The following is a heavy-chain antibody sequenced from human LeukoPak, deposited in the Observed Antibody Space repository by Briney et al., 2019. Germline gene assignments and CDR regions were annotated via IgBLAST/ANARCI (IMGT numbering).Heavy chain of an antibody. Sequence: ASVKVSCKASGYTFTGYYMHWVRQAPGQGLGWMGWINPNSGGTNYAQKFQGRVTMTRDTSISTAYMELSRLRSDDTAVYYCAREEGYQLLFLFDYWGQGTLVTVSS. CDR1: GYTFTGYY. CDR2: INPNSGGT. CDR3: AREEGYQLLFLFDY. D-gene: IGHD2-2*01. J-gene: IGHJ4*02. V-gene: IGHV1-2*02.